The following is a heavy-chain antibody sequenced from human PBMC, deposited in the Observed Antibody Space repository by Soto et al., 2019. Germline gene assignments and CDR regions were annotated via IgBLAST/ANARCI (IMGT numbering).Heavy chain of an antibody. J-gene: IGHJ4*02. CDR1: GGSISSYY. CDR2: IYYSVST. CDR3: ARHETLNGDYDY. D-gene: IGHD4-17*01. V-gene: IGHV4-59*08. Sequence: SETLSLTCTVSGGSISSYYWSWIRQPPGKGLEWIGYIYYSVSTNYNPSLKSRVTISVDTSKNQFSLKLSSVTAADTAVYYCARHETLNGDYDYWGQGTLVTVSS.